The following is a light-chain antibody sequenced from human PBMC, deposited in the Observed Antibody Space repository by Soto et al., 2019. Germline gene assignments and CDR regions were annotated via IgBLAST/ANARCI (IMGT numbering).Light chain of an antibody. J-gene: IGLJ2*01. Sequence: QLVLTQSPSASASLGASVKLTCTLSSGHSSYAIAWHQQQPEKGPRYLMKLNSDGSHSKGAGIPDRCSGSSSGAERSLTISCLQSEDEADYYCQTGGTGILFGGGTKLTVL. CDR2: LNSDGSH. CDR1: SGHSSYA. V-gene: IGLV4-69*01. CDR3: QTGGTGIL.